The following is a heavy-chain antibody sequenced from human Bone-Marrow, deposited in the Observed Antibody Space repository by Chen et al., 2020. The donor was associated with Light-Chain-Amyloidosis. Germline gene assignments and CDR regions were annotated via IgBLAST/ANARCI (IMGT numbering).Heavy chain of an antibody. CDR2: IWYDGSNK. V-gene: IGHV3-33*01. CDR1: GFTFSSYG. D-gene: IGHD3-10*01. Sequence: QVQLVESGGGVVQPGRSLRLSCAASGFTFSSYGMPWVRQAPGKGLEWVAVIWYDGSNKYYADSVKGRFTISRDNSKNTLYLQMNSLRAEDTAVYYCARGLLWFGELLLPRDRSPVWFDPWGQGTLVTVSS. J-gene: IGHJ5*02. CDR3: ARGLLWFGELLLPRDRSPVWFDP.